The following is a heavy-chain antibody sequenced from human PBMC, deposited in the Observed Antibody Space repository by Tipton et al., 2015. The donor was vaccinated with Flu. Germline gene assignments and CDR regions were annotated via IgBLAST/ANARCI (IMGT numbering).Heavy chain of an antibody. Sequence: AVSGFTFSRYGMSWVRQAPGKGLEWVSGFGAIGGNTYFADSVKGRFTISRDNFKNTLYLQMNSLRAEDTAVYYCARRDFSNYVSEPHSWFDPWGQGILVTVSS. D-gene: IGHD4-11*01. CDR1: GFTFSRYG. CDR2: FGAIGGNT. CDR3: ARRDFSNYVSEPHSWFDP. J-gene: IGHJ5*01. V-gene: IGHV3-23*01.